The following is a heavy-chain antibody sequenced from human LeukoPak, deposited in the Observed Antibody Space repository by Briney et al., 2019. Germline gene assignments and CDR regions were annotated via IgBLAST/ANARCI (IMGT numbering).Heavy chain of an antibody. CDR1: GYSISSGYY. V-gene: IGHV4-38-2*02. Sequence: SETLSLTCTVSGYSISSGYYWGWIRRPPGKGLEWIGSIYHSGSTYYNPSLKSRVTISVDTSKNQFSLKLSSVTAADTAVYYCARDLTTVTTTAFVGWGQGTLVTVSS. CDR2: IYHSGST. J-gene: IGHJ4*02. D-gene: IGHD4-17*01. CDR3: ARDLTTVTTTAFVG.